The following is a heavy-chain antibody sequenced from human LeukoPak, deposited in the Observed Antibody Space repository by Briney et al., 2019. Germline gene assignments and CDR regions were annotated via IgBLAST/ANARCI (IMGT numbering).Heavy chain of an antibody. CDR2: IYYSGST. V-gene: IGHV4-39*01. J-gene: IGHJ4*02. Sequence: PSETLSLTCTVSGGSVSSSSYYWGWIRQPPGKGLEWIGYIYYSGSTCYNPSLNSRVTISLGTSKNQFSLELSSVTAADTAVYYCARRVRRDGYEAFDYWGQGTLVTVSS. CDR3: ARRVRRDGYEAFDY. CDR1: GGSVSSSSYY. D-gene: IGHD5-24*01.